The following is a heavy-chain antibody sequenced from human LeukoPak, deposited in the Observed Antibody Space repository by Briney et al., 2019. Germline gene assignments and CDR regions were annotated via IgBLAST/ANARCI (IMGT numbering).Heavy chain of an antibody. CDR2: IYYSGST. CDR1: GGSISSDDYY. D-gene: IGHD3-10*01. CDR3: ASIPDYYGAAPFDP. V-gene: IGHV4-30-4*01. J-gene: IGHJ5*02. Sequence: PSETLSLTCTVSGGSISSDDYYWTWLRQPPGKGLEWIGYIYYSGSTYYNPSLESRLSISIDTSKNQFSLKLSSVTAADTAVHYCASIPDYYGAAPFDPWGQGTLVTVSS.